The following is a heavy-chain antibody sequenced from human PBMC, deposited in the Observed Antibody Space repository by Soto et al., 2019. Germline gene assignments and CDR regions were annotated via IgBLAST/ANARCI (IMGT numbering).Heavy chain of an antibody. J-gene: IGHJ6*02. CDR2: ILPMFGKT. CDR1: GATFRDSG. CDR3: ARVVHLGTGYAMDV. V-gene: IGHV1-69*06. Sequence: QVRLAQSETEVKKPGSSVKVSCMASGATFRDSGVTWVRQAPRQGLEWVGAILPMFGKTNYAQKFRGRVTIVADKSPDTVYLEVRRLTSDDTAKYFCARVVHLGTGYAMDVWGQGTTVIVSS. D-gene: IGHD3-10*01.